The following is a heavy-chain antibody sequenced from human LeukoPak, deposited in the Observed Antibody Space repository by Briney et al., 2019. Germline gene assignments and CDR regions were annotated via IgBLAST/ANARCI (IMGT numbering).Heavy chain of an antibody. CDR3: ARARKGIAAAGTRRWFDP. CDR1: GYPFSSYD. Sequence: ASVKVSCKASGYPFSSYDINWVRQATGQGLEWMGWMNPNSGNTGYAQKFQGRVTITRNTSISTAYMELSSLRSENTAVYYCARARKGIAAAGTRRWFDPWGQGTLVTVSS. J-gene: IGHJ5*02. V-gene: IGHV1-8*03. CDR2: MNPNSGNT. D-gene: IGHD6-13*01.